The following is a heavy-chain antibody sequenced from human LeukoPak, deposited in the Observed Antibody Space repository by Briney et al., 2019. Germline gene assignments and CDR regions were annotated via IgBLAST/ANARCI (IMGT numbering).Heavy chain of an antibody. CDR2: SRGKDYGGTT. CDR3: TSDSSGWSDFDY. Sequence: GGSLRLSCTASGFTFGDYALNWVRQAPGKGLEWVGFSRGKDYGGTTDYAASVRGRFTISRDDSKGIGYLQMNSLKSEDTAVYYCTSDSSGWSDFDYWGQGTLVTVSS. CDR1: GFTFGDYA. V-gene: IGHV3-49*04. D-gene: IGHD6-19*01. J-gene: IGHJ4*02.